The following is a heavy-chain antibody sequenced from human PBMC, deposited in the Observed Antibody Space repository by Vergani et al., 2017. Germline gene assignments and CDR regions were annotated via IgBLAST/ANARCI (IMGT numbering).Heavy chain of an antibody. CDR3: AGSSWYFDY. Sequence: QVQLVESGGGVVQPGRSLRLSCTSSGFTFSTYAMHWVRQAPGKGLEWVAIIYYDGSKKYYADSVKGRFTISRDNSRNTLDLLMSSLRAEDTAIYYCAGSSWYFDYWGQGTLVTVSS. CDR1: GFTFSTYA. D-gene: IGHD6-13*01. V-gene: IGHV3-33*01. CDR2: IYYDGSKK. J-gene: IGHJ4*02.